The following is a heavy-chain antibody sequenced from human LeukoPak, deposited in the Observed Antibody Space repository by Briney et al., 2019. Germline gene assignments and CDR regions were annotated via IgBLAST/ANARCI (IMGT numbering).Heavy chain of an antibody. CDR1: GYTFTAYY. Sequence: GASVKVSSKASGYTFTAYYMHWVRQAPGQGLGWMGWINPNSGGTNYAQKFKSRVTMTRDTSISTAYMELSRLRSDHTAVYYCARVPKATPGHFDYWGQGTLVTVSS. J-gene: IGHJ4*02. V-gene: IGHV1-2*02. CDR2: INPNSGGT. CDR3: ARVPKATPGHFDY.